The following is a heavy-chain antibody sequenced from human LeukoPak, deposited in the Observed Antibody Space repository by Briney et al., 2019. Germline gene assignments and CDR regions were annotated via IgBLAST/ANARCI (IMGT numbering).Heavy chain of an antibody. D-gene: IGHD3-3*01. CDR2: ISSDGTNT. Sequence: PGRSLRLSCAASGFTFSSYGMHWARQDAGKGLVWVARISSDGTNTIYADSVKGRFTISRDNAKNTLYLQMNSLRAEDTAVYYCASGVTIWLGNAFDMWGQGTMVTVS. CDR3: ASGVTIWLGNAFDM. V-gene: IGHV3-74*01. CDR1: GFTFSSYG. J-gene: IGHJ3*02.